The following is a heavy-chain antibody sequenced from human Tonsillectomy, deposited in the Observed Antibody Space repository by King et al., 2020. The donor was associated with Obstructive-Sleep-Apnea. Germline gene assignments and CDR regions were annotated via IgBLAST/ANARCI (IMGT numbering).Heavy chain of an antibody. CDR3: ASSYYDSSGYYAADY. J-gene: IGHJ4*02. CDR1: GYNLNNYW. CDR2: IDPSDSYT. Sequence: VQLVESGAEVKKPGESLRISCKGSGYNLNNYWISWVRQMPGKGLEWMGRIDPSDSYTNYSPSFQGHVTISADKSISTFYLHWSSLKASDSAMYFCASSYYDSSGYYAADYWGQGTLVTVSS. V-gene: IGHV5-10-1*03. D-gene: IGHD3-22*01.